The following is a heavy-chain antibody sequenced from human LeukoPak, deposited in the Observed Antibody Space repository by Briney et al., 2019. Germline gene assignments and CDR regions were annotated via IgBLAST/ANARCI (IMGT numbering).Heavy chain of an antibody. CDR1: GFTVSSNY. CDR3: AKSRSSGSYCIDY. CDR2: IYSGGST. D-gene: IGHD3-10*01. Sequence: PGGSLRLSCAASGFTVSSNYMSWVRQAPGKGLEWVSVIYSGGSTYYADPVKGRFTISRDNSKNTLSLQMNSLRAEDTAVYYCAKSRSSGSYCIDYWGQGTLVTVSS. J-gene: IGHJ4*02. V-gene: IGHV3-53*01.